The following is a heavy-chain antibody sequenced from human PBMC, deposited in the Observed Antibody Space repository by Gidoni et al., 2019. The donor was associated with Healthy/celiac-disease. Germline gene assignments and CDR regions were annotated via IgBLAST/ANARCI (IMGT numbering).Heavy chain of an antibody. D-gene: IGHD3-22*01. J-gene: IGHJ3*02. CDR1: GFTFSSYA. CDR3: AKDNYYDSSGYYFGAFDI. V-gene: IGHV3-23*04. CDR2: ISGSGGST. Sequence: EVQLVESGGGLVQPGGSLRLSCAASGFTFSSYAMSWVRQAPGKGLEWVSAISGSGGSTYYADSVKGRFTISRDNSKNTLYLQMNSLRAEDTAVYYCAKDNYYDSSGYYFGAFDIWGQGTMVSVSS.